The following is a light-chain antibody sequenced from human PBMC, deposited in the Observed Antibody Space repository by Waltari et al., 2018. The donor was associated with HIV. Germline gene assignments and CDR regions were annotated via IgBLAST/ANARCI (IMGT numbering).Light chain of an antibody. CDR3: VSYTEKDTFLL. V-gene: IGLV2-8*01. CDR2: DVT. J-gene: IGLJ2*01. Sequence: QSARTQRPPAHGYPEQSVAISCTGSSNDIGPYNFYSRYQHHPSKAPKLIIYDVTRRPPGIPDRFSGTKSGYTASLTVSDLQVEDEADYYCVSYTEKDTFLLFGGGTKLAV. CDR1: SNDIGPYNF.